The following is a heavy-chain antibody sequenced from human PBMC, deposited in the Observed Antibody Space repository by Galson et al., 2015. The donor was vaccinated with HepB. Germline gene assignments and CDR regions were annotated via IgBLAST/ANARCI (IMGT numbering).Heavy chain of an antibody. CDR1: GGTFSSHA. V-gene: IGHV1-69*04. J-gene: IGHJ4*02. D-gene: IGHD1-7*01. CDR2: IIPILGIA. CDR3: ARLWYWNYDDY. Sequence: SVKVSCKASGGTFSSHAISWVRQAPGQGLEWMGRIIPILGIANYAQKFQGRVTITADKSTSTAYMELSSLRSEDTAVYYCARLWYWNYDDYWGQGTLVTVSS.